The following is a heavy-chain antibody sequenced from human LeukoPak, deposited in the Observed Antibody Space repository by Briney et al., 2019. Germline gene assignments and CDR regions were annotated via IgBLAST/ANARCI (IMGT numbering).Heavy chain of an antibody. CDR3: ARHLEEQQLVFYYGMDV. D-gene: IGHD6-13*01. CDR2: IDPSDSYT. V-gene: IGHV5-10-1*01. J-gene: IGHJ6*04. CDR1: GYSFTSYW. Sequence: GESLKISCKGPGYSFTSYWISWVRQMPGKGLEWMGRIDPSDSYTNYSPSFQGHVTISADKSISTAYLQWSSLKASDTAMYYCARHLEEQQLVFYYGMDVWGKGTTVTVSS.